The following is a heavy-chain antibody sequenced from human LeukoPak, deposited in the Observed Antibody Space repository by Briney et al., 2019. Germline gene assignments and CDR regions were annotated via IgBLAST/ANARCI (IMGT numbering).Heavy chain of an antibody. J-gene: IGHJ4*02. D-gene: IGHD1-26*01. CDR2: IYYRGST. V-gene: IGHV4-59*08. CDR1: IGSISRFY. Sequence: SETLSLTCTVSIGSISRFYLSWIRQPPGKELEWIGYIYYRGSTNYNPSLKSRVTIPVDTSKNHFSLRLNSVTATDTAVYYCARHSGSSPHYFDYWGQGTLVTVSS. CDR3: ARHSGSSPHYFDY.